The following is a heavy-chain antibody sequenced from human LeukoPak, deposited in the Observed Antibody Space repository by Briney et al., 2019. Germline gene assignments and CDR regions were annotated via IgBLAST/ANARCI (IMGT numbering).Heavy chain of an antibody. D-gene: IGHD1-26*01. J-gene: IGHJ3*02. CDR1: GGSISSYY. CDR3: ARYSGSYPHDAFDI. Sequence: SETLSLTCTVSGGSISSYYWSWIRQPPGKGLEWIGYIYYSGSTSYNPSLQSRVTISVDTSKNHFSLKLSSVTAADTAVYYCARYSGSYPHDAFDIWGQGTMVTVSS. V-gene: IGHV4-59*01. CDR2: IYYSGST.